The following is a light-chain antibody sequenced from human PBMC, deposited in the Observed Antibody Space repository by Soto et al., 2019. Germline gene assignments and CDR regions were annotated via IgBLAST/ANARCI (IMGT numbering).Light chain of an antibody. V-gene: IGKV3-11*01. CDR3: QQRSNWPSWT. CDR1: QSVSRY. Sequence: EIVLTQSPATLSLSPGERATLSCRASQSVSRYLAWYQQKPGQAPRLLIYDASNRATGIPDRCSGSGSGTDFTLTLNSLEPEDYAVYYFQQRSNWPSWTFGQPTKVEIK. CDR2: DAS. J-gene: IGKJ1*01.